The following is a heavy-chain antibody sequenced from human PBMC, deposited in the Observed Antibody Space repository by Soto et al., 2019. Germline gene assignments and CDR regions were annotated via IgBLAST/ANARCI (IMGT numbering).Heavy chain of an antibody. CDR3: ARDPFLYCSGGSCHDYYGMDV. CDR2: LKQDGSEK. D-gene: IGHD2-15*01. J-gene: IGHJ6*02. V-gene: IGHV3-7*05. Sequence: EVQLVESGGGLVQPGGSLRLSCAASGFTFSSYWMSWVRQAPGKGLEWVANLKQDGSEKYYVDSVKGRFTISRDNAKNSLYLQMNSLRAEDTAVYYCARDPFLYCSGGSCHDYYGMDVWGQGTTVTVSS. CDR1: GFTFSSYW.